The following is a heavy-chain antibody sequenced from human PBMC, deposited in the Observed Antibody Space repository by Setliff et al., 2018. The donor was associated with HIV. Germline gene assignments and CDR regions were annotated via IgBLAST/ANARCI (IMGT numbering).Heavy chain of an antibody. J-gene: IGHJ4*01. V-gene: IGHV1-69*13. CDR3: ARLMHYYDSFWVLWRENYFDS. Sequence: GASVKVSCKASGGTFSSYVISWVRQAPGQGLEWMGGIIPIFGTANYAQKFQGRVTITADESTSTAYMELSSLRSDDTAVYYCARLMHYYDSFWVLWRENYFDSWGRGTLVTVSS. D-gene: IGHD3-22*01. CDR1: GGTFSSYV. CDR2: IIPIFGTA.